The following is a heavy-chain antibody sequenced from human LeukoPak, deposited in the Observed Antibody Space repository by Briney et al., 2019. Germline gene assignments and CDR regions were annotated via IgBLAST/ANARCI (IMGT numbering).Heavy chain of an antibody. CDR2: ISGSGGST. J-gene: IGHJ4*02. CDR3: AKSPHRHSYGMFDY. D-gene: IGHD5-18*01. V-gene: IGHV3-23*01. Sequence: PGGSLRPSCAASGFTFSSYAMSWVRQAPGKGLEWVSAISGSGGSTYYADSVKGRFTISRDNSKNTLYLQMNSLRSEDTAVYYCAKSPHRHSYGMFDYWGQGTLVTVSS. CDR1: GFTFSSYA.